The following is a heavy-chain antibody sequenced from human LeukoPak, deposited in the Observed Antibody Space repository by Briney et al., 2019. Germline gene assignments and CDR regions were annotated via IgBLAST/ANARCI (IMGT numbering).Heavy chain of an antibody. Sequence: GGSLRLSCAASGFTFSSYEMNWVRQAPGKGLEWVSYISSSGSTIYYADSVKGRFTISRDNAKNSLYLQMNSLRAEDTAVYYCAREYVPQRIAVAGTYYMDVWGKGTTVTVSS. D-gene: IGHD6-19*01. J-gene: IGHJ6*03. CDR1: GFTFSSYE. V-gene: IGHV3-48*03. CDR3: AREYVPQRIAVAGTYYMDV. CDR2: ISSSGSTI.